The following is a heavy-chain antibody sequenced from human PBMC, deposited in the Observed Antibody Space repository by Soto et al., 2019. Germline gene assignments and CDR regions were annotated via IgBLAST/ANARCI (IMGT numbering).Heavy chain of an antibody. D-gene: IGHD1-26*01. CDR1: GGSFSGYY. CDR3: ARRRIVPTTNFDY. J-gene: IGHJ4*02. Sequence: PSETRSLTCAVYGGSFSGYYWSWIRQPPGKGREWIRQIFHTGATYYNPTLSSRLRMSVDTSKNQFSLNLSSVTATDTAVYYCARRRIVPTTNFDYWGQGTLVTVSS. CDR2: IFHTGAT. V-gene: IGHV4-34*12.